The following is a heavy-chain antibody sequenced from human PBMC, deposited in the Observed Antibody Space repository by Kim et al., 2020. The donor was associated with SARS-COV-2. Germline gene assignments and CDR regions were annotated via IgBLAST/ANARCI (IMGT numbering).Heavy chain of an antibody. CDR1: GFTFSSYD. V-gene: IGHV3-13*01. D-gene: IGHD6-13*01. Sequence: GGSLRLSCVASGFTFSSYDIHWVRQPTGKGLEWVSVIGTAGDTYFPDSVKGRFTISREDVRNSVYLQMNGLTAGDTAVYYCARGSPPITAAGRGFYYYYDGFDVWGQGTTVTVSS. J-gene: IGHJ6*02. CDR3: ARGSPPITAAGRGFYYYYDGFDV. CDR2: IGTAGDT.